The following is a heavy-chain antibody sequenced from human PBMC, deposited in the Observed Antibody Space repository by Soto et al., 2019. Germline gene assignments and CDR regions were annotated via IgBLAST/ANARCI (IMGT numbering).Heavy chain of an antibody. CDR1: GFTFSSYS. V-gene: IGHV3-48*02. D-gene: IGHD2-8*01. J-gene: IGHJ6*02. CDR2: ITSSSSTI. Sequence: PAGTLRLSCTASGFTFSSYSMNWVRQAPGQGKEWVSYITSSSSTICYADSVQGRLSSSRDHAKNSLDPQMNSLRDEDKAVYYCARDESNTRYCTNGVCYTGFYGMDVWGQGTTVTVSS. CDR3: ARDESNTRYCTNGVCYTGFYGMDV.